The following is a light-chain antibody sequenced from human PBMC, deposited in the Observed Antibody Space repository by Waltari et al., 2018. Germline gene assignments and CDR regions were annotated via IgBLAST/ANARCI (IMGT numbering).Light chain of an antibody. CDR2: EVN. J-gene: IGLJ2*01. Sequence: QSALTQPASVSGSPGQSITISCTGTVSDIGGYKYVSWYQQHPGKVPKLIIYEVNNRPSGVSDRFSGSKSGNTASLTISRLQAEDDADYYCSSFSVSFTVVFGGGTKLTVL. V-gene: IGLV2-14*01. CDR3: SSFSVSFTVV. CDR1: VSDIGGYKY.